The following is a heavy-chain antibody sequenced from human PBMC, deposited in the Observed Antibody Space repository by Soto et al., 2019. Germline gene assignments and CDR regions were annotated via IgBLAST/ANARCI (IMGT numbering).Heavy chain of an antibody. J-gene: IGHJ4*02. CDR3: ARAALNCYGSGAHFDF. D-gene: IGHD3-3*01. Sequence: EVQVVESGGGLVQPGGSLRLSCAASGFTFITYSMNWVRQAPGKGLEWVSYISSSSSTIHYADSVKGRFTSSRDNAKHXLYLQMNSLRSEVTAIYYWARAALNCYGSGAHFDFWGQGALVAVSS. CDR2: ISSSSSTI. V-gene: IGHV3-48*01. CDR1: GFTFITYS.